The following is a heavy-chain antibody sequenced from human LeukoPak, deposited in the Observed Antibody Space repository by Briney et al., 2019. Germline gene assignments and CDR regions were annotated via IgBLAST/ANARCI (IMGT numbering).Heavy chain of an antibody. Sequence: PSETLSLTCTVSGYSISSGYFWGWIRQPPGKGLEWIGSFYHSGITYYNPSLKSRVTISVEMSKNQFSLKLSSVTAADTAVYYCPRVPVLRYFDWLLEGNYYYYYMDVWGKGTTVTVSS. CDR3: PRVPVLRYFDWLLEGNYYYYYMDV. J-gene: IGHJ6*03. D-gene: IGHD3-9*01. CDR2: FYHSGIT. V-gene: IGHV4-38-2*02. CDR1: GYSISSGYF.